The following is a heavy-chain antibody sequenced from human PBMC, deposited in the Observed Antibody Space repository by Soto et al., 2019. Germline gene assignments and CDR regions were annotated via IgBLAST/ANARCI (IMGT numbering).Heavy chain of an antibody. V-gene: IGHV4-34*01. CDR1: GGSFSGYY. D-gene: IGHD3-9*01. CDR3: ARGSPAGTISQPNNWFDP. J-gene: IGHJ5*02. Sequence: KTSETLSLTCAVYGGSFSGYYWSWIRQPPGKGLEWIGEINHSGSTNYNPSLKSRVTISVDTSKNQFSLKLSSVTAADTAVYYCARGSPAGTISQPNNWFDPWGQGTLVTVSS. CDR2: INHSGST.